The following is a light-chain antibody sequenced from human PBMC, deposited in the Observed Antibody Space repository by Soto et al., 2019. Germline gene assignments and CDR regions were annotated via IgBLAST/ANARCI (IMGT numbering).Light chain of an antibody. CDR1: QSISRW. CDR3: QLYNTFWT. V-gene: IGKV1-5*01. J-gene: IGKJ1*01. Sequence: DIQMTQSPSTLSASVGDRITITCRASQSISRWLAWYQQKPGKAPKVLIYDVSNLQSGVPSRFSGSGSGTEVTLTISSRQPDYSATYYCQLYNTFWTFGQGTKVEI. CDR2: DVS.